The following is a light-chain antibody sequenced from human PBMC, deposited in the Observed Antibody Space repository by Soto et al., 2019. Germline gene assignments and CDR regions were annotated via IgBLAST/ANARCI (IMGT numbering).Light chain of an antibody. CDR2: KAS. Sequence: DIQMTQSPSTLSASVGDRVTITCRASQSISSWLAWYQQKPGKAPKLLIYKASSLESGGPSRFSGTGSGTEFTLPISSLQPDDFATYYCQQYNSYPLTFGPGTKVDIK. CDR1: QSISSW. J-gene: IGKJ3*01. CDR3: QQYNSYPLT. V-gene: IGKV1-5*03.